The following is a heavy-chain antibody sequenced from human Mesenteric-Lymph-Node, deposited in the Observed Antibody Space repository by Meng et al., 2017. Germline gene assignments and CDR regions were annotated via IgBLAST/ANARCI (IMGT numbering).Heavy chain of an antibody. CDR2: IKSRAHGGAT. CDR3: ARKDY. CDR1: GFTFSDPW. Sequence: GGSLRLSCAASGFTFSDPWMNWVRRAPGKGLEWVGRIKSRAHGGATDYAAPVKGRFTISRDYSNNSLYLQMNSLRTEDTAVYYCARKDYWGQGTLVTVSS. V-gene: IGHV3-15*05. J-gene: IGHJ4*02.